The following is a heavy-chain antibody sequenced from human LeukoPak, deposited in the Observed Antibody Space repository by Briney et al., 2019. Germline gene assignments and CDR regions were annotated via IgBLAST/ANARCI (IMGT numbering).Heavy chain of an antibody. J-gene: IGHJ4*02. Sequence: PGGSLRLSCAASGSTFSNYAMSWVRQAPGKGLEWVSGIYGGNTYYADSVKGRFTISRDNSKNTLYLQMSSLRAEDTAVYYCAKGMYYYDSSGYYLFDYWGQGTLVTVSS. CDR1: GSTFSNYA. V-gene: IGHV3-23*01. CDR2: IYGGNT. D-gene: IGHD3-22*01. CDR3: AKGMYYYDSSGYYLFDY.